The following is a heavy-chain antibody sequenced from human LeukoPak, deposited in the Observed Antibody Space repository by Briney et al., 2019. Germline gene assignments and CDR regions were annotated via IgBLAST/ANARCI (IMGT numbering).Heavy chain of an antibody. CDR2: IYYSGST. CDR1: GGSISSYY. J-gene: IGHJ2*01. CDR3: ARPPYDYVWGSYPSDWYFDL. V-gene: IGHV4-59*08. Sequence: SETLSLTCTVSGGSISSYYWSWIRQPPGKGLEWIGYIYYSGSTNHNPSLKSRVTISVDTSKNQFSLKLSSVTAADTAVYYCARPPYDYVWGSYPSDWYFDLWGRGTLVTVSS. D-gene: IGHD3-16*01.